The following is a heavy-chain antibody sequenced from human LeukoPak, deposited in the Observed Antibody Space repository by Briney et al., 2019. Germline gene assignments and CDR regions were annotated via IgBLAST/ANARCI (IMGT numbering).Heavy chain of an antibody. CDR1: GYTFTAYY. D-gene: IGHD3-16*01. CDR3: ARYPRGEGFDI. Sequence: ASLKLSCKASGYTFTAYYMHWVRQAPGQGLEWMGWINPDSGNTNYAQKFQGRVTVTRDTSISTMYMELSRLNSDDTAVYYCARYPRGEGFDIWGQGTLVTVSS. V-gene: IGHV1-2*02. J-gene: IGHJ3*02. CDR2: INPDSGNT.